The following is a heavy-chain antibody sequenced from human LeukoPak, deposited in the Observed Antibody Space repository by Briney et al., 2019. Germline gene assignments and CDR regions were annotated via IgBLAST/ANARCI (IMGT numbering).Heavy chain of an antibody. V-gene: IGHV3-30*18. Sequence: GGSLRLSCAASGFTFSSYGMHWVRQAPGKGLEWVAVISYDGSNKYYADSVKGRFTISRDNSKNTLYLQMNNLRAEDTAVYYCAKDHSGWPEHDYYFDYWGQGTLVTVSS. J-gene: IGHJ4*02. CDR3: AKDHSGWPEHDYYFDY. CDR2: ISYDGSNK. D-gene: IGHD6-19*01. CDR1: GFTFSSYG.